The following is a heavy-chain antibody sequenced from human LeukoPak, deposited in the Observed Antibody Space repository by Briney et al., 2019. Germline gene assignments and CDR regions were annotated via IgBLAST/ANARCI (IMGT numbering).Heavy chain of an antibody. J-gene: IGHJ5*02. V-gene: IGHV4-39*07. CDR3: ARDEQLERPEGNWFDP. Sequence: PSETLSLTCTVSGGSISSSSYYWGWIRQPPGKGLEWIGNIYYSGSTYYNPSLKSRVTISVDTSKNQFSLNLSSVTAADTAVYYCARDEQLERPEGNWFDPWGQGTLVTVSS. CDR1: GGSISSSSYY. D-gene: IGHD1-1*01. CDR2: IYYSGST.